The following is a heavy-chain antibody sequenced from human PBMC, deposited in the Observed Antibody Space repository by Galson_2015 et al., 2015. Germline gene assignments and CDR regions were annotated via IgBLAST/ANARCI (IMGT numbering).Heavy chain of an antibody. CDR3: ASNRRREECSGGSCYPYYFDY. CDR1: GGTFSSYA. D-gene: IGHD2-15*01. CDR2: IIPIFGTA. Sequence: SVKVSCKASGGTFSSYAISWVRQAPGQGLEWMGGIIPIFGTANYAQKFQGRVTITADESTSTAYMELSSLRSEDTAVYYSASNRRREECSGGSCYPYYFDYWGQGTLVTVSS. V-gene: IGHV1-69*13. J-gene: IGHJ4*02.